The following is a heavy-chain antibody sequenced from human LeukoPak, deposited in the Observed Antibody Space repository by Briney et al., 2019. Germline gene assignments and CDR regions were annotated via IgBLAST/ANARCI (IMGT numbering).Heavy chain of an antibody. CDR3: ARGRYLDWLPYFFDY. CDR1: GFTFNTYT. J-gene: IGHJ4*02. CDR2: IDQDGREK. V-gene: IGHV3-7*01. D-gene: IGHD3-9*01. Sequence: PGGSLRLSCAASGFTFNTYTMNWVRQAPGKGLEWVANIDQDGREKSFVDSVKGRFSISRDNAKNTLHLQMNSLRVEDTGVYYCARGRYLDWLPYFFDYWGQGTLVTVSS.